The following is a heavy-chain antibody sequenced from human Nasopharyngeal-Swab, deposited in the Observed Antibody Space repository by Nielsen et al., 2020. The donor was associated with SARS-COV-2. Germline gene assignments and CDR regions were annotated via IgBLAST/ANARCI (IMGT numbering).Heavy chain of an antibody. J-gene: IGHJ6*02. CDR2: IIPIFGTA. CDR3: ARGDFWSGFQRGGNYYGMDV. D-gene: IGHD3-3*01. Sequence: WVRQAPGQGLEWMGGIIPIFGTANYAQKLQGRVTITADKSTSTAYMELSSLRSEDTAVYYCARGDFWSGFQRGGNYYGMDVWGQGTTVTVSS. V-gene: IGHV1-69*06.